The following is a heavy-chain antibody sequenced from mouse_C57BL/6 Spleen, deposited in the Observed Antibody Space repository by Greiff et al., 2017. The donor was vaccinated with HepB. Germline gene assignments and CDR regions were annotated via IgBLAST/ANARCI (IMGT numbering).Heavy chain of an antibody. V-gene: IGHV1-66*01. J-gene: IGHJ2*01. CDR1: GYSFTSYY. D-gene: IGHD2-12*01. CDR3: AGGDYSHFDY. CDR2: IYPGSGNT. Sequence: VQLQQSGPELVKPGASVKISCKASGYSFTSYYIHWVKQRPGQGLEWIGWIYPGSGNTKYNEKFKGKATLTADTSSSTAYMQLSSLTSEDSAVYCCAGGDYSHFDYWGQGTTLTVSS.